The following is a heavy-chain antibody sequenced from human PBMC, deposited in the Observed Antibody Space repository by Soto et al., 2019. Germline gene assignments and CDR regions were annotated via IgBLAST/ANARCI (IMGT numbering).Heavy chain of an antibody. CDR3: ARRSRDCFSTSCPTYLFDY. CDR2: IYPGDSDT. V-gene: IGHV5-51*01. J-gene: IGHJ4*02. Sequence: RGESLKISCKGSGYDFISYWIGWVRQTPGEGLEWMGIIYPGDSDTRYSPSFQGQVTISVDKSISTAYLRWSSLKASDTAMYYCARRSRDCFSTSCPTYLFDYWGQGTLVTVSS. D-gene: IGHD2-2*01. CDR1: GYDFISYW.